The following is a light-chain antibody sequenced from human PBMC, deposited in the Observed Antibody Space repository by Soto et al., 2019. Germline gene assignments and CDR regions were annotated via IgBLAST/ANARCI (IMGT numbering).Light chain of an antibody. CDR1: SSDVGAYNY. CDR2: EVT. J-gene: IGLJ1*01. V-gene: IGLV2-14*01. Sequence: QSALTQPASVSGSPGQSITISCTGTSSDVGAYNYVSWYQQHPGKAPKLLIYEVTNRPSGVSNRFSGSKSGNTASLTISGLQAEEEADSYCNSYTTLSNRVFGTGTKLTVL. CDR3: NSYTTLSNRV.